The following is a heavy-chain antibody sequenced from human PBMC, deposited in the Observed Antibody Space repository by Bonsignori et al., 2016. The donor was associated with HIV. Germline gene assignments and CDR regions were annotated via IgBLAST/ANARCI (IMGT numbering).Heavy chain of an antibody. V-gene: IGHV4-34*01. CDR3: AGGDYYFDY. J-gene: IGHJ4*02. CDR2: INHSGST. D-gene: IGHD2-21*02. CDR1: GGSFSGYY. Sequence: QVQLQQWGAGLLKPSETLSLTCAVYGGSFSGYYWSWDPPAPRKGLEWIGEINHSGSTNYNPSLKSRVTISVDTSKNQFSLKLSSVTAADTAVYYCAGGDYYFDYWGQGTLVTVSS.